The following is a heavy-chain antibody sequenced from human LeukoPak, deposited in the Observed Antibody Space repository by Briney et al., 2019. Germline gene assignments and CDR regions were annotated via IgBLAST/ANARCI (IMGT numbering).Heavy chain of an antibody. D-gene: IGHD3-16*01. CDR3: ARGPGVAYVTYYFDS. CDR2: IKPDGSEK. CDR1: GFTFSNFW. Sequence: GGSLRLSCAASGFTFSNFWMSWVRQAPGKGLEWVANIKPDGSEKYYVDSVRGRFTISRDNAKNSLFLQLNGLRADDTAVYYCARGPGVAYVTYYFDSWGLGTLVTVSS. J-gene: IGHJ4*02. V-gene: IGHV3-7*01.